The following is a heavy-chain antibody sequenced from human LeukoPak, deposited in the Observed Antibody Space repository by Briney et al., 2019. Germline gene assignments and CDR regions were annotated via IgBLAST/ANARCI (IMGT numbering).Heavy chain of an antibody. D-gene: IGHD4-17*01. J-gene: IGHJ1*01. V-gene: IGHV3-23*01. CDR2: ISGSGGST. CDR3: ARPGYGDYSSSEYFQH. Sequence: GGSLRLSCAASGFTFGSYAMSWVRQAPGKGLEWVSAISGSGGSTYYADSVKGRFTISRDNSKNTLYLQMNSLRAEDTAVYYCARPGYGDYSSSEYFQHWGQGTLVTVSS. CDR1: GFTFGSYA.